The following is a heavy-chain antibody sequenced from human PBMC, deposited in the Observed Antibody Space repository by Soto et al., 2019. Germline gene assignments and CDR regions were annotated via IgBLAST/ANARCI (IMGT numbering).Heavy chain of an antibody. CDR1: GYTFTGYY. D-gene: IGHD6-13*01. J-gene: IGHJ6*02. Sequence: ASVKVSCKASGYTFTGYYMHWVRQAPGQGLEWMGWINPNSGGTNYAQKFQGWVTMTRDTSISTAYMELSRLRSDDTAVYYCARGGIAAAGDGKFMDVWGQGTTVTAP. CDR3: ARGGIAAAGDGKFMDV. CDR2: INPNSGGT. V-gene: IGHV1-2*04.